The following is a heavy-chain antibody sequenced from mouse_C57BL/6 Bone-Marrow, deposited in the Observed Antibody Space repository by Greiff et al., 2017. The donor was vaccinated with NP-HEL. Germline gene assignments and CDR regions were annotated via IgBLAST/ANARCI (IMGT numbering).Heavy chain of an antibody. CDR1: GYSITSGYY. Sequence: EVKLMESGPGLVKPSQSLSLTCSVTGYSITSGYYWNWIRQFPGNKLEWMGYISYDGSNNYNPSLKNRIPITRDTSKNQFFLKLNSVTTEDTATYFCARDGYYGSSLAWFAYWRKETLVTVST. J-gene: IGHJ3*01. CDR2: ISYDGSN. CDR3: ARDGYYGSSLAWFAY. D-gene: IGHD1-1*01. V-gene: IGHV3-6*01.